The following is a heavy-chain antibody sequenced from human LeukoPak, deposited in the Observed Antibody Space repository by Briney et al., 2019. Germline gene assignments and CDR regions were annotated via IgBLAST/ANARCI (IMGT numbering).Heavy chain of an antibody. D-gene: IGHD6-13*01. J-gene: IGHJ4*02. CDR3: AKPGSSWPPHYFDY. CDR1: GFTFSSYG. CDR2: IRYDGSNK. V-gene: IGHV3-30*02. Sequence: PGGSLRLSCAASGFTFSSYGMHWVRQAPGKGLEWVAFIRYDGSNKYYADPVKGRFTIPRDNSKNTLYLQMNSLRAEDTAVYYCAKPGSSWPPHYFDYWGQGTLVTVSS.